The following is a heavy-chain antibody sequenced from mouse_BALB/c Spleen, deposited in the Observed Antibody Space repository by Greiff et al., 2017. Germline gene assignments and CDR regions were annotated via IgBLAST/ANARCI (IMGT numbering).Heavy chain of an antibody. CDR1: GFSLSTSGMG. J-gene: IGHJ3*01. CDR2: IYWDDDK. V-gene: IGHV8-12*01. CDR3: ARSYYGRAWFAY. Sequence: QVTLKESGPGILQPSQTLSLTCSFSGFSLSTSGMGVSWIRQPSGKGLEWLAHIYWDDDKRYNPSLKSRLTISKDTSSNQVFLKITSVDTADTATYYCARSYYGRAWFAYWGQGTLVTVSA. D-gene: IGHD1-1*01.